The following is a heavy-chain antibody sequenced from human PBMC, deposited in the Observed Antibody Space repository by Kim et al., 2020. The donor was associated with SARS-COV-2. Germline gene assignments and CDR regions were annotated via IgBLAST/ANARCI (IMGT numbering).Heavy chain of an antibody. Sequence: SVKVSCKASGFTFTSSAVQWVRQARGQRLEWIGWIVVGSGNTNYAQKFQERVTITRDMSTSTAYMELSSLRSEDTAVYYCAAEKAYCGGDCARAFDIWGQGTMVTVSS. D-gene: IGHD2-21*02. CDR1: GFTFTSSA. J-gene: IGHJ3*02. V-gene: IGHV1-58*01. CDR3: AAEKAYCGGDCARAFDI. CDR2: IVVGSGNT.